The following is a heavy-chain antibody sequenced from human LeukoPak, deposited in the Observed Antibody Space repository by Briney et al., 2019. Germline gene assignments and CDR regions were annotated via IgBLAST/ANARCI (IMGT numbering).Heavy chain of an antibody. D-gene: IGHD2-2*02. CDR2: FDPEDGET. V-gene: IGHV1-24*01. Sequence: ASVKVSCKVSGYTLTELSMHWVRQAPGKGLEWMGGFDPEDGETIYAQKLQGRVTMTEDTSTDTAYMELSSLRSEDTAVYYCATDTHCSSTSCYTWDYWGQGTLVTVSS. CDR3: ATDTHCSSTSCYTWDY. J-gene: IGHJ4*02. CDR1: GYTLTELS.